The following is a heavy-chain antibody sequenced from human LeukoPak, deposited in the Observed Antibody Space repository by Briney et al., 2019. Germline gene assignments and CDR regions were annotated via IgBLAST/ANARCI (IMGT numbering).Heavy chain of an antibody. CDR2: IYYTGNT. Sequence: SETLSLTCSVSGVSVSSNSYYWAWIRQPPGRGLEWIGNIYYTGNTYYNPSLKSRVTISVDTSKKQFSLKLNSITAADTAVAYCARTLRGYSYGLGFDYWGQGTLVTVSS. CDR1: GVSVSSNSYY. V-gene: IGHV4-39*07. D-gene: IGHD5-18*01. CDR3: ARTLRGYSYGLGFDY. J-gene: IGHJ4*02.